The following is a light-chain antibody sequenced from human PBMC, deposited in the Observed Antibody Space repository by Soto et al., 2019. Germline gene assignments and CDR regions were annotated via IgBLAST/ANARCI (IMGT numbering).Light chain of an antibody. J-gene: IGLJ1*01. CDR1: SSDVGGYNY. V-gene: IGLV2-14*01. CDR2: EVS. Sequence: QSALTQPASVSGSPGQSITMSCTGTSSDVGGYNYISWYQQHPGKAPKLILYEVSDRPSGVSNRFSGSKSGNTASLTISGLQAEDEADYYCCSYTSSSTLYVFGTGTKVTVL. CDR3: CSYTSSSTLYV.